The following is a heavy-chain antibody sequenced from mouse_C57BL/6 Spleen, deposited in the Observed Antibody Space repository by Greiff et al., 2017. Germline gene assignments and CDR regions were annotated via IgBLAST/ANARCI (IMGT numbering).Heavy chain of an antibody. D-gene: IGHD1-1*01. CDR3: ARRNYGSSWYFDV. V-gene: IGHV5-9*01. CDR1: GFTFSSYT. CDR2: ISGGGGNT. Sequence: DVQLQESGGGLVKPGGSLKLSCAASGFTFSSYTMSWVRQTPEKRLEWVATISGGGGNTYYPDSVKGRFTISRDNAKNTLYLQMSSLRSEDTALYYCARRNYGSSWYFDVWGTGTTVTVSS. J-gene: IGHJ1*03.